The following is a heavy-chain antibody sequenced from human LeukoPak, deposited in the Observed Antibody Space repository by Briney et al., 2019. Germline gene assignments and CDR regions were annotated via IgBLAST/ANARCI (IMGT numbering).Heavy chain of an antibody. J-gene: IGHJ4*02. Sequence: PSETLSLTCTVSGGSIRSYYWSWIRQPPGKGLEWIGYIYYSGSTGYNPSLKSRVTISVDTSKNQFSLKLSSVTAADTAVYYCARVRSSSWYSDYWGQGTLVTVSS. V-gene: IGHV4-59*12. CDR3: ARVRSSSWYSDY. D-gene: IGHD6-13*01. CDR1: GGSIRSYY. CDR2: IYYSGST.